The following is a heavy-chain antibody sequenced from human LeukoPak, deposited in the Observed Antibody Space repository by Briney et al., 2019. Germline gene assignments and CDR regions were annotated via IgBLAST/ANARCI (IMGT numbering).Heavy chain of an antibody. J-gene: IGHJ4*02. D-gene: IGHD2-2*01. CDR1: GFTFSSYA. V-gene: IGHV3-30-3*01. Sequence: GGSLRLSCAASGFTFSSYAMHWVRQAPGKGLEWVAVISYDGSNKYYADSVKGRFTISRDNSKNTLYLQMNSLRAEDTAVYYCARETYQLAPFDYWGQGTLVTVSS. CDR3: ARETYQLAPFDY. CDR2: ISYDGSNK.